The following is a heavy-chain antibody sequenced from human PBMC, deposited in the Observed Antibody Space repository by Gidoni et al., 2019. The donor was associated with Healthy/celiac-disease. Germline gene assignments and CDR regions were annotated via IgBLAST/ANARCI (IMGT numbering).Heavy chain of an antibody. D-gene: IGHD3-3*01. J-gene: IGHJ3*02. CDR3: ARDDDFWSGYFAHDAFDI. CDR1: RFTVSSSS. V-gene: IGHV3-48*02. CDR2: ISSSGRTI. Sequence: EVQLLESGGGSVQSVRALRLPSPASRFTVSSSSMNWTRKAPGKGLEWFSYISSSGRTIYYADSVKGRFTISRDNAKNSLYLQMNSLRDEDTAVDYCARDDDFWSGYFAHDAFDIWGQGTMVTVSS.